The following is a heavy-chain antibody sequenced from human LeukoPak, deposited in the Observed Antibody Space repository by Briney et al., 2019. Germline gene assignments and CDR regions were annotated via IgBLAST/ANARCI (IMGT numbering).Heavy chain of an antibody. J-gene: IGHJ6*02. D-gene: IGHD5-24*01. Sequence: GGSLRLSCTTSGFTFGDHAMSWVRQAPGKGLEWVGFIRSKSYGGTTEYAGSVKGRFSISRDDSKSIAYLQMDSLKTDDTAMYYCTRGPTHQWLYYGMDVWGQGTTVTVSS. V-gene: IGHV3-49*04. CDR1: GFTFGDHA. CDR2: IRSKSYGGTT. CDR3: TRGPTHQWLYYGMDV.